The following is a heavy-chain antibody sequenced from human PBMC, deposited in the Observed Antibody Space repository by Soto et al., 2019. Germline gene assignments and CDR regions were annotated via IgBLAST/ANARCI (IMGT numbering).Heavy chain of an antibody. Sequence: QVQLVQSGAEVKNPGASVKVSCTSSGYHFISYGISWLRQAPGQGLEWMGWISPYNGHAEYAQKMQGRVTLTADTSTSTAYMELTSLTSDYTAVYYCARDRAAPANKWFDPWGQGTLVTLSS. CDR1: GYHFISYG. CDR2: ISPYNGHA. D-gene: IGHD6-13*01. J-gene: IGHJ5*02. V-gene: IGHV1-18*01. CDR3: ARDRAAPANKWFDP.